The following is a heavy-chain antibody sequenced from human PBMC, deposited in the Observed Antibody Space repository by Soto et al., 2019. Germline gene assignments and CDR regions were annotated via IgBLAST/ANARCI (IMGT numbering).Heavy chain of an antibody. CDR1: GFTFSSYA. CDR3: AKDRSIAVAGIN. CDR2: ISYDGSNK. Sequence: GGSLRLSCAASGFTFSSYAMHWVRQAPGKGLEWVAVISYDGSNKYYADSVKGRFTISRDNSKNTLYLQMNSLRAEDTAVYYCAKDRSIAVAGINWGQGTLVTVSS. J-gene: IGHJ4*02. D-gene: IGHD6-19*01. V-gene: IGHV3-30-3*01.